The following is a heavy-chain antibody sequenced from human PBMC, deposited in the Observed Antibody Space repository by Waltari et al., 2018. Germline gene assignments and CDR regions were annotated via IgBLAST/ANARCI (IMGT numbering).Heavy chain of an antibody. CDR3: VRTARGGYCFRNFDC. D-gene: IGHD2-21*01. CDR1: GLGFRTFW. CDR2: IKEDGSEE. V-gene: IGHV3-7*01. J-gene: IGHJ4*02. Sequence: ELQLVGYGEGLVQPGGSPRLSCAASGLGFRTFWMTWVRQAPGKGLEWVANIKEDGSEEYYVGSLKARTIVSRDTAKNSLFRQMNRLRAEVTAVYYCVRTARGGYCFRNFDCRGQGTLVIVSS.